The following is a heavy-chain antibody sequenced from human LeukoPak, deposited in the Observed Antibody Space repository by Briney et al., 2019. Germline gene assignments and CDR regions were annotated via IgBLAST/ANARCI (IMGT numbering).Heavy chain of an antibody. CDR1: GFTFSSEA. Sequence: PGGSLTLSCAASGFTFSSEAKSGVRQAPGGGVQGGSAISGSVGSPSYAASVKGRLTISRDKSKNLLYLQMTSLRAEDTAVYYCAKRSSGELTDYYYYYFMHVWGKGTTVTVSS. CDR3: AKRSSGELTDYYYYYFMHV. CDR2: ISGSVGSP. V-gene: IGHV3-23*01. J-gene: IGHJ6*03. D-gene: IGHD3-10*01.